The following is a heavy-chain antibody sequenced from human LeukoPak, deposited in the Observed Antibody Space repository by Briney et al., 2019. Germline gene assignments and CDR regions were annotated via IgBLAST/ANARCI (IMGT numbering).Heavy chain of an antibody. CDR1: GFTLSSYA. Sequence: GGSLRLSCAASGFTLSSYAMSWVRQAPGRGLEWVSAISGSGGSTYYADSVKGRFTIYRDNSKNTLYLQMNSLRAEDTAVYYCAKAGMITFGGVIAPFDYWGQGTLVTVSS. V-gene: IGHV3-23*01. CDR3: AKAGMITFGGVIAPFDY. D-gene: IGHD3-16*02. J-gene: IGHJ4*02. CDR2: ISGSGGST.